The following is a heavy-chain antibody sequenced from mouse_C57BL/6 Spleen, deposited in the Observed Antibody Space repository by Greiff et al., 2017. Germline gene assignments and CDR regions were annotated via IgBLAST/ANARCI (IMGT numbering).Heavy chain of an antibody. Sequence: VKLVESGAELVRPGASVTLSCKASGYTFTDYEMHWVKQTPVHGLEWIGAIDPETGGTAYNQKFKGKAILTADKSSSTAYMELRSLTSEDSAVYYCTRSGYLYYFDYWGQGTTLTVSS. CDR2: IDPETGGT. CDR3: TRSGYLYYFDY. CDR1: GYTFTDYE. V-gene: IGHV1-15*01. D-gene: IGHD3-1*01. J-gene: IGHJ2*01.